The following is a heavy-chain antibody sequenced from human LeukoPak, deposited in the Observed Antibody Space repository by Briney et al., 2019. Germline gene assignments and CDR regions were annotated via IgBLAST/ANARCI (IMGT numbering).Heavy chain of an antibody. Sequence: ASVKVSCKASGYTFTSYYMHWVRQAPGQGLEWMGWINPNSGGTNYAQKFQGRVTMTRDTSISTAYMELSRLRSEDTAVYYCARTHLGGSGSYHWFDPWGQGTLVTVSS. CDR1: GYTFTSYY. D-gene: IGHD3-10*01. V-gene: IGHV1-2*02. CDR3: ARTHLGGSGSYHWFDP. CDR2: INPNSGGT. J-gene: IGHJ5*02.